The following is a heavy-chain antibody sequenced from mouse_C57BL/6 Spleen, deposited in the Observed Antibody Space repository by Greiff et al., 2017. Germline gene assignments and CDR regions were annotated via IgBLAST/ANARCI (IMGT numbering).Heavy chain of an antibody. D-gene: IGHD2-4*01. CDR2: INYDGSST. J-gene: IGHJ2*01. V-gene: IGHV5-16*01. CDR1: GFTFSDYY. Sequence: EVNVVESEGGLVQPGSSMKLSCTASGFTFSDYYMAWVRQVPEKGLEWVANINYDGSSTYYLDSLKSRFIISRDNAKNILYLQMSSLKSEDTATYYCAREVYDYDWYFDYWGQGTTLTVSS. CDR3: AREVYDYDWYFDY.